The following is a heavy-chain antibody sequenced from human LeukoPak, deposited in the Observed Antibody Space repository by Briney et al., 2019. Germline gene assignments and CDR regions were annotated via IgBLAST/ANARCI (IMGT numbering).Heavy chain of an antibody. D-gene: IGHD3-22*01. CDR2: IYHSGST. V-gene: IGHV4-4*02. CDR1: GGSISSSNW. J-gene: IGHJ4*02. CDR3: ARYGDSSGYPFDY. Sequence: SETLSLTCTVSGGSISSSNWWSWVRPPPGKGLEWIGEIYHSGSTNYNPSLKSRVTISVDKSKNQFSLKLSSVTAADTAVYYCARYGDSSGYPFDYWGQGTLVTVSS.